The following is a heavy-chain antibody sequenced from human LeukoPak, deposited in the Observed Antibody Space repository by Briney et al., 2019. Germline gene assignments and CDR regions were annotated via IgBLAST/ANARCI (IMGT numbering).Heavy chain of an antibody. J-gene: IGHJ4*02. V-gene: IGHV1-2*06. CDR2: INPNSGGT. CDR1: GYTFTGYY. D-gene: IGHD3-22*01. CDR3: ASGVSSGYYILDY. Sequence: ASVKVSCMASGYTFTGYYMHWVRQAPGQGLEWMGRINPNSGGTNYAQKFQGRVTMTRDMSISTAYMELSRLRSDDTAAYYCASGVSSGYYILDYWGQGTLVTVSS.